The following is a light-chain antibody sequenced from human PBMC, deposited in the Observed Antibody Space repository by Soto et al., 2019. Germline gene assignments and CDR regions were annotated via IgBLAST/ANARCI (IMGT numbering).Light chain of an antibody. V-gene: IGKV2-28*01. Sequence: EIVMTQSPLSLPVTPGEPASISCKSSQSLLHSNGYNFLDWYLQKPGQSPRLLIYLGSNRASGVPARFSGSGSGTDFTLKISRVEAEDVGVYYCMQALQTPRTFGQGTKVELK. CDR1: QSLLHSNGYNF. CDR3: MQALQTPRT. J-gene: IGKJ1*01. CDR2: LGS.